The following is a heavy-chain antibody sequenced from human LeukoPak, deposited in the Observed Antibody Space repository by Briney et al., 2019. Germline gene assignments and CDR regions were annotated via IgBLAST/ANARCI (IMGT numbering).Heavy chain of an antibody. CDR2: ISNDGNNK. CDR3: VRDRYGDYYIFDC. D-gene: IGHD4-17*01. V-gene: IGHV3-30-3*01. Sequence: PGGSLRLSCAASGLTFSSYAMHWVRQAPGKGLEWVAVISNDGNNKYYADSVKGRVTLSRDNSKNTLYLQMNSLRGEDTAVYYCVRDRYGDYYIFDCWGQGTLVTVSS. CDR1: GLTFSSYA. J-gene: IGHJ4*02.